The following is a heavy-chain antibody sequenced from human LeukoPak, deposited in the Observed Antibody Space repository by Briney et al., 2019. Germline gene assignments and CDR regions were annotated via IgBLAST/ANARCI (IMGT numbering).Heavy chain of an antibody. CDR1: GYTFTSYD. CDR3: ARGGIVGGYNWFDP. V-gene: IGHV1-8*01. D-gene: IGHD3-22*01. J-gene: IGHJ5*02. Sequence: ASVTVSCKASGYTFTSYDINWVRQATGQGLEWMGWMNPNSGNTGYAQKFQGRVTMTRNTSISTAYMELSSLRSENTAVYYCARGGIVGGYNWFDPWGQGTLVTVSS. CDR2: MNPNSGNT.